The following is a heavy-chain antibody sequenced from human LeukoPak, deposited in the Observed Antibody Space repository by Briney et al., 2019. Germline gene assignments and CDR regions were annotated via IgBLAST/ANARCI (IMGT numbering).Heavy chain of an antibody. D-gene: IGHD3-10*01. CDR2: IRYDGSNK. Sequence: GGSLRLSCAASGFTFSSYGMHWVRQAPGKGLEWVAFIRYDGSNKYYADSVKGRFTISRDNAKNSLYLQMNSLRAEDTAVYYCARDHQYYYGSGSYPDYWGQGTLVTVSS. V-gene: IGHV3-30*02. J-gene: IGHJ4*02. CDR1: GFTFSSYG. CDR3: ARDHQYYYGSGSYPDY.